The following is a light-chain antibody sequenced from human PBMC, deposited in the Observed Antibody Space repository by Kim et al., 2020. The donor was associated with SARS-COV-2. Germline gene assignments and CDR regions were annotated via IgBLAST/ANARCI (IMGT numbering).Light chain of an antibody. J-gene: IGKJ5*01. CDR1: QSVSSF. CDR2: DAS. CDR3: QQRVNWIT. Sequence: SLSPGESAPLSCRASQSVSSFLAWYQHKPGQAPRLLIYDASRRATGIPARFSGSGSGTDFTLTISRLEPADFAVYYCQQRVNWITFGQGTRLEIK. V-gene: IGKV3-11*01.